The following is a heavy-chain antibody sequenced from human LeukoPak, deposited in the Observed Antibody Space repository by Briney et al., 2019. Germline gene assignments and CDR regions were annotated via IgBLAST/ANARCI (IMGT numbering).Heavy chain of an antibody. V-gene: IGHV4-61*02. J-gene: IGHJ4*02. D-gene: IGHD6-13*01. CDR2: IYTSGST. CDR1: GGSISSGSYY. Sequence: SETLSLTCTVSGGSISSGSYYWSWIRQPAGKGLEWIGRIYTSGSTNYNPSLKSRVTISVDTSKNQFSLKLSSVTAADTAVYYCARRRSSSWTSVYYFDYWGQGTLVTVSS. CDR3: ARRRSSSWTSVYYFDY.